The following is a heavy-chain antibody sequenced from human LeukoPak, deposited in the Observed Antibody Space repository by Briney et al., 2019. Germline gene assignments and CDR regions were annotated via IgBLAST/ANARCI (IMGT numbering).Heavy chain of an antibody. CDR1: GFTFGDDA. CDR2: IRSKTYGGTT. CDR3: TRDHYNGASYVRFDP. J-gene: IGHJ5*02. V-gene: IGHV3-49*04. Sequence: QTGGSLRLSCSASGFTFGDDAMSWVPQAPGKGLEGVGFIRSKTYGGTTEYAASVKGRFTISRDDSKSIAYLQMNSLKTEDTAVYYCTRDHYNGASYVRFDPWGQGTLVTVSS. D-gene: IGHD1-14*01.